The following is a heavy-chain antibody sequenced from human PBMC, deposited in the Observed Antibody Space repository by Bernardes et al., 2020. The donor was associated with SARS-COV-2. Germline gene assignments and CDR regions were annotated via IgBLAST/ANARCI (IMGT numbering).Heavy chain of an antibody. CDR2: ISWNSGSI. CDR3: AKDIAAAVLYYFDY. J-gene: IGHJ4*02. Sequence: GWSLRLSCAASGFTYDDNAMHWVRQAPGKGLEWVSGISWNSGSIGYADSVKGRFTISRDNAKNSLYLQMNSLRPDDTALYYCAKDIAAAVLYYFDYWGQGTLVTVSS. D-gene: IGHD6-13*01. CDR1: GFTYDDNA. V-gene: IGHV3-9*01.